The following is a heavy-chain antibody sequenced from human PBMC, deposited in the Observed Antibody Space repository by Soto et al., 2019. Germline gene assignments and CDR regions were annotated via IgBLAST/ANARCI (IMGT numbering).Heavy chain of an antibody. V-gene: IGHV3-48*01. CDR2: ISSSSTTM. Sequence: EVQLVESGGGLVQPGGSLRLSCAASGFTFSSYSMNWVRQAPGKGLEWVSYISSSSTTMYYADSVKGRFTISRDNAKHSLYLQMNSLRAADTAVYYCARDYSSVWYFDYWGQGTLVTVSS. CDR3: ARDYSSVWYFDY. J-gene: IGHJ4*02. CDR1: GFTFSSYS. D-gene: IGHD6-25*01.